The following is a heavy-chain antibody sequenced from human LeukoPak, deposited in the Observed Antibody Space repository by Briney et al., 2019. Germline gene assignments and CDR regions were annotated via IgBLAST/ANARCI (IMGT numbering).Heavy chain of an antibody. CDR3: AKAHDYVWGSPFDP. Sequence: GGSLRLSCAASGFTFSSYAMSWVRQAPGKGLEWVSAISGSGGSTYYADSVKGRFTISRDNSKNTLYLQMDSLRADDTAVYYCAKAHDYVWGSPFDPWGQGTLVTVSS. D-gene: IGHD3-16*01. V-gene: IGHV3-23*01. CDR2: ISGSGGST. CDR1: GFTFSSYA. J-gene: IGHJ5*02.